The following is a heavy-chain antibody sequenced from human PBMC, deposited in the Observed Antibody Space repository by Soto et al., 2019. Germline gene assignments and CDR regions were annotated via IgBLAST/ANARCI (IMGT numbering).Heavy chain of an antibody. CDR1: GFTFSSYA. V-gene: IGHV3-23*01. D-gene: IGHD6-13*01. CDR3: AKGPALYSSSWLNY. Sequence: SLRLSCAASGFTFSSYAMCWVRQAPGKGLEWVSAISGSGGSTYYADSVKGRFTISRDNSKNTLYLQMNSLRAEDTAVYYCAKGPALYSSSWLNYWGQGTLVTVSS. CDR2: ISGSGGST. J-gene: IGHJ4*02.